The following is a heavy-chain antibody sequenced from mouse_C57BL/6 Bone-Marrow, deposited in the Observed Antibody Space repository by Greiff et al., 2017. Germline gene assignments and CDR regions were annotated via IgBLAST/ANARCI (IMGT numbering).Heavy chain of an antibody. J-gene: IGHJ4*01. Sequence: EVMLVESGGGLVKPGGSLKLSCAASGFTFSSYAMSWVRQTPEKRLEWVATISDGGSYTYYPDNVKGRFTISRDNAKNNLYLQMSHLKSEDTAMYYCARDIDYYAMDYWGQGTSVTVSS. CDR1: GFTFSSYA. V-gene: IGHV5-4*01. CDR3: ARDIDYYAMDY. CDR2: ISDGGSYT.